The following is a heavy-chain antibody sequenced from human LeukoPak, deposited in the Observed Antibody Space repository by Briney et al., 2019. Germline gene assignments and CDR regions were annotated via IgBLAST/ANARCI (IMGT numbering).Heavy chain of an antibody. CDR1: GFTFSSYS. CDR3: ARVSGIAVARTIDY. CDR2: ISSSSSYI. D-gene: IGHD6-19*01. V-gene: IGHV3-21*01. J-gene: IGHJ4*02. Sequence: GGSLRLSCAASGFTFSSYSMNWVRQAPGKGLEWVSSISSSSSYIYYADSVKGRFTISRDNAKNSLYLQMNSLRAEDTAVYYCARVSGIAVARTIDYWGQGTLVTVSS.